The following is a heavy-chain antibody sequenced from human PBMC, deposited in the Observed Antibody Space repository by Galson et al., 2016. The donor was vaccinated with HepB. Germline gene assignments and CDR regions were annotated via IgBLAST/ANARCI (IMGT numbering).Heavy chain of an antibody. Sequence: SLRLSCAASGFIFSNHAMSWVRQAPGKGLEWVSGISGGSIGIYYAVPVRGRFTISRDHSKNTLYLPMNRQRAEYTAVYSCAKMAGRWELYAAKWGQGTLGAVSS. CDR3: AKMAGRWELYAAK. D-gene: IGHD2-8*01. CDR1: GFIFSNHA. CDR2: ISGGSIGI. J-gene: IGHJ4*02. V-gene: IGHV3-23*01.